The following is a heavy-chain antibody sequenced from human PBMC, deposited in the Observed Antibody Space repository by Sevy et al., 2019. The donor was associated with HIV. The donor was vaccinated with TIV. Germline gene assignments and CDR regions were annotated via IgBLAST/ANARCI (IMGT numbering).Heavy chain of an antibody. V-gene: IGHV4-39*01. CDR3: ARLDATYRSPSMGPFDY. CDR1: GGSISSNNYY. CDR2: MSYSGTT. D-gene: IGHD6-6*01. Sequence: SETLSLTCTVSGGSISSNNYYWGWIRQPPGMGLEWIGGMSYSGTTHYNPSLQSRVTISVDTSKNQFSLRLSFVTAADTAVYYCARLDATYRSPSMGPFDYWGQGTLVTVSS. J-gene: IGHJ4*02.